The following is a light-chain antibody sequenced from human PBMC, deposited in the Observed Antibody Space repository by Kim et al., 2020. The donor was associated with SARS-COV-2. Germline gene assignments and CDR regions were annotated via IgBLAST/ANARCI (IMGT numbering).Light chain of an antibody. J-gene: IGLJ2*01. CDR1: KLGDKY. CDR2: QDS. Sequence: SYELTQPPSVSVPPGQTASITCSGDKLGDKYACWYQQKPGQSPVLVIYQDSKRPSGIPERFSGSNSGNTATLTISGTQAMDEADYYCQAWDSSTSHVVFGGGTKVTVL. CDR3: QAWDSSTSHVV. V-gene: IGLV3-1*01.